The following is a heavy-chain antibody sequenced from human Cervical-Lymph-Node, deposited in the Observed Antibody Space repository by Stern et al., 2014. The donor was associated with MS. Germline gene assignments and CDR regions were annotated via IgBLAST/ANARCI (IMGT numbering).Heavy chain of an antibody. CDR1: GFTFSSYG. D-gene: IGHD1-14*01. V-gene: IGHV3-33*01. J-gene: IGHJ4*02. Sequence: DQLVESGGGVVQPGTSLRLACAASGFTFSSYGIHWVRQAPGKGLEWVAAIWYDGTKKDYAESMKGRFAISRDNSKNTVFLQMDSLRADDTAIYYCVRDRTYKPYYFDYWGQGTLVTVSS. CDR2: IWYDGTKK. CDR3: VRDRTYKPYYFDY.